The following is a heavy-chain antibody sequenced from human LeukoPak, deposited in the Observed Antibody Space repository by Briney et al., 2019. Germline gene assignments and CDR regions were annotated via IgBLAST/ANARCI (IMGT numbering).Heavy chain of an antibody. CDR1: GFTFTNYW. D-gene: IGHD2-2*01. CDR2: IKSKTDGGTT. CDR3: TTEYCSSTSCYGSDY. J-gene: IGHJ4*02. Sequence: GGSLRLSCAASGFTFTNYWMSWVRQAPGKGLEWVGRIKSKTDGGTTDYAAPVKGRFTISRDDSKNTLYLQMNSLKTEDTAVYYCTTEYCSSTSCYGSDYWGQGTLVTVSS. V-gene: IGHV3-15*01.